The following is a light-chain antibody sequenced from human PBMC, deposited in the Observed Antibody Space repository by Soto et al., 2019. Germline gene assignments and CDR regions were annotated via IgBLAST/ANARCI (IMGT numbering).Light chain of an antibody. J-gene: IGKJ2*01. CDR2: AAS. Sequence: DIQMTQSPSSLSASVGDRVTITCRASQSISNYLNWYQQKPGKAPKLLMYAASSLQSGVPSRFSGSGSGTDFTLTISSLQPEDFATYYCQQSNSNPYTFGQGTKLEIK. V-gene: IGKV1-39*01. CDR1: QSISNY. CDR3: QQSNSNPYT.